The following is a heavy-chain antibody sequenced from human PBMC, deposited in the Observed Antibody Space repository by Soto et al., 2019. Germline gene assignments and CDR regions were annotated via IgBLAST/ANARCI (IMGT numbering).Heavy chain of an antibody. CDR3: ATYGSGTYKPTTFDY. V-gene: IGHV4-31*03. J-gene: IGHJ4*02. D-gene: IGHD3-10*01. CDR1: GCSISSGGYY. CDR2: IYYSGST. Sequence: PSETLSLTCTVSGCSISSGGYYWSWIRQHPGKGLEWIGYIYYSGSTYYNPSLKSRVTISVDTSKNQFSLKLSSVTAADTAVYYCATYGSGTYKPTTFDYWGQGTLVTDYS.